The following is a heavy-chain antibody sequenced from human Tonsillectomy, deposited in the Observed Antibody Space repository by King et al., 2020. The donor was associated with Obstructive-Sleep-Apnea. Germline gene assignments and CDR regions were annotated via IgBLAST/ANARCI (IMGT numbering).Heavy chain of an antibody. CDR2: ISWDGGGT. V-gene: IGHV3-43D*03. Sequence: VQLVESGGVVVQPGGSLRLSCAASGFIFDDYAMHWVRHAPGKGLEWISLISWDGGGTYYADSVKGRFTISRDNSKNSLYLQMSSLRPEDTALYYCVKAYSGYGLGNYWGQGTLVTVSS. CDR1: GFIFDDYA. D-gene: IGHD5-12*01. J-gene: IGHJ4*02. CDR3: VKAYSGYGLGNY.